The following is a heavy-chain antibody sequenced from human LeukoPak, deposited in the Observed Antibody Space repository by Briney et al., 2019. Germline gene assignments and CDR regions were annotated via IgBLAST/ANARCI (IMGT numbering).Heavy chain of an antibody. J-gene: IGHJ4*02. V-gene: IGHV4-59*01. D-gene: IGHD3-22*01. CDR1: GGSISSTY. Sequence: SESLSLTCSVSGGSISSTYWSWVRQPPGKGLEWVAYIYYTGSTNYNASVKSRVTMFVDMSKNQFSLRLSSVTAADTAVYYCARFGDYYESIDYMYFFDYRGQGTLVAVSA. CDR2: IYYTGST. CDR3: ARFGDYYESIDYMYFFDY.